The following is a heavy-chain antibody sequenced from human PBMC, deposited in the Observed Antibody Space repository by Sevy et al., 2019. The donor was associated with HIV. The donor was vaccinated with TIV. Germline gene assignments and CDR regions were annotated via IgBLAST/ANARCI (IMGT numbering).Heavy chain of an antibody. CDR1: GFTFSNAW. V-gene: IGHV3-15*01. J-gene: IGHJ4*02. CDR2: IKSKTDGGTT. D-gene: IGHD3-10*01. CDR3: TTDSKKRGLCALLDY. Sequence: GGSLRLSCAASGFTFSNAWMSWVRQAPGKGLEWVGRIKSKTDGGTTDYAAPVKGRLTISRDDSKNTLYLQINSLKTEDTAIYYCTTDSKKRGLCALLDYWGQGTLVTVSS.